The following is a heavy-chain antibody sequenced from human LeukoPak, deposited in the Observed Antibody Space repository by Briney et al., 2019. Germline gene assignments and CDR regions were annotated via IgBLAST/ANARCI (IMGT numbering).Heavy chain of an antibody. D-gene: IGHD3-22*01. Sequence: GESLKISCKGSGYSFTSYWIGWVRLMPGKGLEWMGIIYPGDSDTRYSPSFQGQVTISADKSISTAYLQWSSLKASDTAMYYCARLPTRAYYYDSSGTALDAFDIWGQGTMVTVSS. CDR2: IYPGDSDT. CDR3: ARLPTRAYYYDSSGTALDAFDI. V-gene: IGHV5-51*01. CDR1: GYSFTSYW. J-gene: IGHJ3*02.